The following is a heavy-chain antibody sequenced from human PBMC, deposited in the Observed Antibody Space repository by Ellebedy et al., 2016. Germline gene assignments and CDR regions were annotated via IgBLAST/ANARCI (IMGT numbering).Heavy chain of an antibody. CDR2: VKRDGSEK. D-gene: IGHD1-26*01. J-gene: IGHJ5*02. V-gene: IGHV3-7*01. Sequence: GESLKISXAASGFTFTNYWMTWVRQAPGKGLEWVANVKRDGSEKYYVDSVKGRFTISRDNAKNSMYLQMNSLRAEDTAVYYCGSQADLGWIDHWGLGTLVTVSS. CDR3: GSQADLGWIDH. CDR1: GFTFTNYW.